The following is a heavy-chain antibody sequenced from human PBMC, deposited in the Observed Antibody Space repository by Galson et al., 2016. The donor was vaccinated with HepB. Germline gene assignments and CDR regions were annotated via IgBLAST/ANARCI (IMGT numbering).Heavy chain of an antibody. D-gene: IGHD3-3*01. J-gene: IGHJ4*02. CDR2: ISDSGGET. CDR3: VKQIFSSGNFLHFDY. V-gene: IGHV3-23*01. CDR1: GFNLRSYA. Sequence: SLRLSCAASGFNLRSYALSWVRQTPGKGLEWVSTISDSGGETYYADSVKGRFTISWDNSRNTLHLQMNSLRAEDTATYYCVKQIFSSGNFLHFDYWGQGTLVTVSS.